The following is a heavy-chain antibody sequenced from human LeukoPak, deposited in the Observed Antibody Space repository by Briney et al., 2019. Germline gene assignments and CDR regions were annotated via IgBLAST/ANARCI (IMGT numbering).Heavy chain of an antibody. J-gene: IGHJ4*02. CDR2: IYYSGST. D-gene: IGHD5-12*01. CDR3: ARGVVSGYDLGTIDY. V-gene: IGHV4-59*08. Sequence: SETLSLTCTVSGGSISSYYWSWIRQPPGKGLEWIGYIYYSGSTYYNPSLKSRVTISVDTSKNQFSLKLSSVTAADTAVYYCARGVVSGYDLGTIDYWGQGTLVTVSS. CDR1: GGSISSYY.